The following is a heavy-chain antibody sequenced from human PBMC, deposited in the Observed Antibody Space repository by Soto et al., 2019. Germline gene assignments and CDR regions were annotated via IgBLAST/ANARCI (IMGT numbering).Heavy chain of an antibody. CDR1: GFTFSSYA. CDR2: ISGSGGST. CDR3: AKPTTGCNRNYYYSYVMAV. V-gene: IGHV3-23*01. J-gene: IGHJ6*02. D-gene: IGHD4-4*01. Sequence: LRLSCAASGFTFSSYAMSWVRQAPGKGLEWVSAISGSGGSTYYADSVKGRFTISRDNSKNTLYLQMNSLRAEDTAVYYCAKPTTGCNRNYYYSYVMAVWGQGTTVTVSS.